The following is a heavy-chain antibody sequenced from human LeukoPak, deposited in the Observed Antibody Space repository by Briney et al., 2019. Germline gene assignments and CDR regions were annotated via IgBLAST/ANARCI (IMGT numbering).Heavy chain of an antibody. V-gene: IGHV3-21*01. J-gene: IGHJ4*02. Sequence: GGSLRLSCAASGFTFSSYSMNWVRQAPGKGLEWVSSISGSSSYIYYADSVKGRFTISRDNAKNSLYLQMNSLRAEDTAVYYCARVSYCGGDCYRYFDYWGQGTLVTVSS. CDR1: GFTFSSYS. CDR3: ARVSYCGGDCYRYFDY. CDR2: ISGSSSYI. D-gene: IGHD2-21*02.